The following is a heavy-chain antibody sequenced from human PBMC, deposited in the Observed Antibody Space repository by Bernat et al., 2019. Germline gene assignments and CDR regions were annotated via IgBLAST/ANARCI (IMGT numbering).Heavy chain of an antibody. D-gene: IGHD6-6*01. Sequence: EVQLVESGGGVVWPGGSLRLSCAASGFTFDDYGMSWVRQVPGKGLEWVSGINWNGGSTGYADSVKGRFTISRDYAKNALYLQMNSLRAEDTALYYCARDFEYKEGLIPRDLNHYYGMDVWGQGTTVTVSS. CDR1: GFTFDDYG. CDR2: INWNGGST. J-gene: IGHJ6*02. CDR3: ARDFEYKEGLIPRDLNHYYGMDV. V-gene: IGHV3-20*04.